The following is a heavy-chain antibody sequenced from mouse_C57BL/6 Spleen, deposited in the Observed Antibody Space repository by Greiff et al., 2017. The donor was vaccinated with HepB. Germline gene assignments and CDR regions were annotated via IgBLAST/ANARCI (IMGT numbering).Heavy chain of an antibody. CDR2: IDPSDIYT. CDR1: GYTFTSYW. CDR3: ARKDYGSSSYYAMDY. Sequence: VQLQQSGAELVKPGASVKLSCKASGYTFTSYWMQWVKQRPGQGLAWIGEIDPSDIYTNYNQKFKGKATLTVDTASSTAYIQLSSLTSEDSAVYYCARKDYGSSSYYAMDYWGQGTSVTVSS. J-gene: IGHJ4*01. V-gene: IGHV1-50*01. D-gene: IGHD1-1*01.